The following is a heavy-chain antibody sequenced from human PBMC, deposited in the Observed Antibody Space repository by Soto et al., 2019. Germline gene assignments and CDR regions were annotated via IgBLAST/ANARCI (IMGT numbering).Heavy chain of an antibody. D-gene: IGHD6-6*01. CDR1: GGSISSYY. Sequence: SETLSLTCTVSGGSISSYYWSWIRQPPGKGLEWIGYIYYSGSTNYNPSLKSRVTISVDTSKNQFSLKLSSVTAADTAVYYCARRVAARRLYYYYYMDVWGKGTTVTVSS. J-gene: IGHJ6*03. CDR2: IYYSGST. CDR3: ARRVAARRLYYYYYMDV. V-gene: IGHV4-59*08.